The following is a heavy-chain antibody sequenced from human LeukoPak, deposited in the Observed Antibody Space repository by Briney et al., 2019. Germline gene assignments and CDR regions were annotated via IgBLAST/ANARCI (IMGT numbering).Heavy chain of an antibody. CDR2: IKEDGTKK. CDR1: GFTFSVYW. CDR3: ARWRGADY. J-gene: IGHJ4*02. D-gene: IGHD3-16*01. V-gene: IGHV3-7*01. Sequence: GGSLRLSCAASGFTFSVYWMTWVRQAPGKGLEWVASIKEDGTKKYYADSVKGRFTISRDNAKNSLYLQMNSLRADDTAVYYCARWRGADYWGQGTLVTVSS.